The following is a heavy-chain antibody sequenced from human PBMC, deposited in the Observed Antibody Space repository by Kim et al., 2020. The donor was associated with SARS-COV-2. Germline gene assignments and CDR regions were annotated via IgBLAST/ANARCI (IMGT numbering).Heavy chain of an antibody. CDR3: ARRQFTSGWYYFDY. D-gene: IGHD6-19*01. Sequence: YADSVKGRVNISRDNAKNTLYLQMNSLRAEDTAVYYCARRQFTSGWYYFDYWGQGTLVTVSS. J-gene: IGHJ4*02. V-gene: IGHV3-74*01.